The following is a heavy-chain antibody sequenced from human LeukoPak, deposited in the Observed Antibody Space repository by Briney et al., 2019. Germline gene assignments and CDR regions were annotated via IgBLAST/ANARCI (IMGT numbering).Heavy chain of an antibody. Sequence: PSETLSLTCTVSGGSISSGDYFWSWIRQPPGKGLEWIGYIYYSGSTYYNSSLKSRVIISVDRSKNQFSLKLSSVTAADTAVYYWARVGGGGELDYRGQGTLVTVSS. D-gene: IGHD3-16*01. V-gene: IGHV4-30-4*01. J-gene: IGHJ4*02. CDR3: ARVGGGGELDY. CDR1: GGSISSGDYF. CDR2: IYYSGST.